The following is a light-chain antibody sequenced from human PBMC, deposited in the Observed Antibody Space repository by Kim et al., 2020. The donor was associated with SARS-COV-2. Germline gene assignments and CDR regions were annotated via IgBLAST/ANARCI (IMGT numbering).Light chain of an antibody. CDR1: SLRSYY. V-gene: IGLV3-19*01. J-gene: IGLJ2*01. CDR3: NSRDSSGNHLV. Sequence: SSELTQDPDVSVALGQTVRITCQGDSLRSYYASWYQKKPGQAPVLVIYGKNNRPSGIPDRFSGSSSGNTASLTITGAQAEDEADYYCNSRDSSGNHLVFGGGTKLTVL. CDR2: GKN.